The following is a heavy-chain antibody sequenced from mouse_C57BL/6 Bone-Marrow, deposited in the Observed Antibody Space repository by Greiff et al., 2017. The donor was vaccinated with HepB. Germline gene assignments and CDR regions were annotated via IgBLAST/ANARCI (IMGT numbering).Heavy chain of an antibody. CDR2: ISSGGDYI. Sequence: EVKVVESGEGLVKPGGSLKLSCAASGFTFSSYAMSWVRQTPEKRLEWVAYISSGGDYIYYADTVKGRFTISRDNARNTLYLQMSSLKSEDTAMYYCTRDKGGSSHWYFDVWGTGTTVTVSS. CDR3: TRDKGGSSHWYFDV. D-gene: IGHD1-1*01. J-gene: IGHJ1*03. V-gene: IGHV5-9-1*02. CDR1: GFTFSSYA.